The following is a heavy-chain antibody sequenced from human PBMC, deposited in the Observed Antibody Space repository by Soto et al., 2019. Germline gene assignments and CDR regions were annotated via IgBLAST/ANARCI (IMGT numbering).Heavy chain of an antibody. CDR2: INAGNGNT. CDR3: ARDIYDILTGYYRGAVINWFDP. CDR1: GYTFTSYA. J-gene: IGHJ5*02. V-gene: IGHV1-3*01. Sequence: ASVKVSCKASGYTFTSYAMHWVRQAPGQRLEWMGWINAGNGNTKYSQKFQGRVTITRDTSASTAYMELSSLRSEDTAVYYCARDIYDILTGYYRGAVINWFDPWGQGTLVTVSS. D-gene: IGHD3-9*01.